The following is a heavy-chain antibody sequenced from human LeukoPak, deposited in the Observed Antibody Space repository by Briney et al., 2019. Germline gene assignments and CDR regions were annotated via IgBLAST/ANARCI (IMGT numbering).Heavy chain of an antibody. Sequence: SETLSLTCAVYGGSFSGYYWSWIRQPPGKGLEWIGEINHSGSTNYNPSLKSRVTISVDTSKNQFSLKLSSVTAADTAVYYCARGATLYDYVWGSYRSNSYYFDYWAREPWSPSPQ. CDR2: INHSGST. D-gene: IGHD3-16*02. CDR1: GGSFSGYY. V-gene: IGHV4-34*01. J-gene: IGHJ4*02. CDR3: ARGATLYDYVWGSYRSNSYYFDY.